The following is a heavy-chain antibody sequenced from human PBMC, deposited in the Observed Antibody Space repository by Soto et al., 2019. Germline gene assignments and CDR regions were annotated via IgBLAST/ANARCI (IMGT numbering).Heavy chain of an antibody. J-gene: IGHJ4*02. CDR2: ISGSGGST. Sequence: EVQLLESGGGLVQPGGSLRLSCAASGFTFSSYAMSWVRQAPGKGMEWVAAISGSGGSTYYADSVKGRFTISRENSKNTLYLQMNSLRAEDAAVYYCVKDLVGSNADYYDYWGQGTLFTVSS. CDR1: GFTFSSYA. V-gene: IGHV3-23*01. CDR3: VKDLVGSNADYYDY. D-gene: IGHD2-15*01.